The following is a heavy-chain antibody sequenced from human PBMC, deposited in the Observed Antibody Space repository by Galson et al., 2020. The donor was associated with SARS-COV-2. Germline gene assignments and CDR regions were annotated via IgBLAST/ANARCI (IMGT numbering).Heavy chain of an antibody. CDR3: AFPPTVVTPLGY. D-gene: IGHD4-17*01. J-gene: IGHJ4*02. CDR2: ISSSSSYI. V-gene: IGHV3-21*01. CDR1: GFTFSSYS. Sequence: GGSLRLSCAASGFTFSSYSMNWVRQAPGKGLEWVSSISSSSSYIYYADSVKGRFTISRDNAKNSLYLQMNSLRAEDTAVYYCAFPPTVVTPLGYWGQGTLVTVSS.